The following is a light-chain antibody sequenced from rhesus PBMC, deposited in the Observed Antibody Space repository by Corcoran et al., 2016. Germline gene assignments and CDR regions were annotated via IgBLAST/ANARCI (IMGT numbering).Light chain of an antibody. V-gene: IGKV3-42*03. CDR1: QSVSSS. CDR2: GAS. J-gene: IGKJ1*01. CDR3: QQYSNWPRT. Sequence: EIVLTQSPATLSLSPGERATLSCRASQSVSSSLAWYQQKPGQVPRLLIYGASSRATGIPDRFSGSGSWTDFTLTISSLEPENFAFYYCQQYSNWPRTFGQGTKVEIK.